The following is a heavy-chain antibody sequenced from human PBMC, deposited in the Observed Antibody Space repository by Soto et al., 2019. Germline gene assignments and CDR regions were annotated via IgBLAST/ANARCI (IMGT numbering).Heavy chain of an antibody. CDR1: GFSFSTSAVG. V-gene: IGHV2-5*02. CDR3: AHVYWAASGTRYYFDY. J-gene: IGHJ4*02. CDR2: IYWDDDK. Sequence: QITLKESGPTLVKPTQTLTLTCTFSGFSFSTSAVGVGWISQPPGKALEWLALIYWDDDKRYSPSLKSRLTITKDTSRNQVVVTMTNMDPVDTATYYCAHVYWAASGTRYYFDYWGQGTLVTVSS. D-gene: IGHD6-13*01.